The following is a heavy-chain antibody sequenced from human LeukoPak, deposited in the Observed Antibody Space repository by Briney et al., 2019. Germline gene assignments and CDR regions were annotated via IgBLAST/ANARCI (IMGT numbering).Heavy chain of an antibody. CDR2: ISGSGGST. CDR3: ARVVGRGYRSDY. V-gene: IGHV3-23*01. Sequence: GGSLRVSSAAPGFTFSSSAMSWVRQAPRKRLGWVSAISGSGGSTYYADSVKGGFTISRDNSKNTLYLQMNSMRAEDTAVYYCARVVGRGYRSDYWGQGALVTVSS. D-gene: IGHD3-16*02. CDR1: GFTFSSSA. J-gene: IGHJ4*02.